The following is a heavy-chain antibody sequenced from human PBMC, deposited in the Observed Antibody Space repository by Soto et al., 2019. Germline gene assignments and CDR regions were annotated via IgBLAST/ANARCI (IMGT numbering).Heavy chain of an antibody. CDR1: GYSFTSYW. V-gene: IGHV5-51*01. CDR2: IYPGDSDT. J-gene: IGHJ6*04. Sequence: GESLKISCKGSGYSFTSYWIGWVRQMPGKGLEWMGIIYPGDSDTRYSPSFQGQVTISADKSISTAYLQWSSMKASDTAMYYRESRSRYAVGVYGMEVWGKGTTGIGSS. CDR3: ESRSRYAVGVYGMEV. D-gene: IGHD2-2*01.